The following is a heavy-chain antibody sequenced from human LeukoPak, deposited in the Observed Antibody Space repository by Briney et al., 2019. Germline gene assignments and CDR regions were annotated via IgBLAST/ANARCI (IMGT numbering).Heavy chain of an antibody. J-gene: IGHJ4*02. CDR3: AIDITYGDHG. CDR1: GFTFSSYG. CDR2: ISGSGGST. D-gene: IGHD4-17*01. Sequence: QAGGSLRLSCAASGFTFSSYGMSWVRQAPGKGLEWVSAISGSGGSTYYADSVKGRFTISRDNSKNTLYLQMISLRAEDTAVYYCAIDITYGDHGWGQGTLVTVSS. V-gene: IGHV3-23*01.